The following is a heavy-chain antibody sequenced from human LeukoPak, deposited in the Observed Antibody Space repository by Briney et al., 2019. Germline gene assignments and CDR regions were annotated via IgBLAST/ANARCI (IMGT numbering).Heavy chain of an antibody. CDR1: GDSISSSSYY. CDR2: IYYSGST. D-gene: IGHD3-22*01. V-gene: IGHV4-39*01. Sequence: PSETLSLTCTVSGDSISSSSYYWGWIRQPPGKGLEWIGSIYYSGSTYYNPSLKSRVTISVDTSKNQFSLKLSSVTAADTTVYYCARLEGSSGYFDYWGQGTLVTVSS. J-gene: IGHJ4*02. CDR3: ARLEGSSGYFDY.